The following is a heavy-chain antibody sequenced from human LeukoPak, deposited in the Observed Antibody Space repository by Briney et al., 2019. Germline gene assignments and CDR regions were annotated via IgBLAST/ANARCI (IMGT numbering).Heavy chain of an antibody. V-gene: IGHV1-46*01. CDR2: INPTGGST. Sequence: ASVKVSCKASGYTFTSYYMHWVRQAPGQGLGWMGVINPTGGSTGYAQKFQGRVTMTRDMSTSTDYMELSSLRSEDTAIYYCARDNSVGDNAWWFDPWGQGTLVTVSS. J-gene: IGHJ5*02. CDR1: GYTFTSYY. D-gene: IGHD1-26*01. CDR3: ARDNSVGDNAWWFDP.